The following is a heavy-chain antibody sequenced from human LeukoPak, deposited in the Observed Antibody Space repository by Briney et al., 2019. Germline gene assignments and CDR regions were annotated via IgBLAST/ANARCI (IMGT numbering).Heavy chain of an antibody. CDR3: VRSFRIPYCSGNSCYPTDFDF. D-gene: IGHD2-15*01. V-gene: IGHV3-74*01. CDR1: GFSVSSYW. Sequence: PGGSLRLSCATSGFSVSSYWLHWVRQSPAKGLVWFSRVNGNGRSTSYADSVKGRFTISRDNAKNTLYLHMTSLRVEDSAVYYCVRSFRIPYCSGNSCYPTDFDFWGQGTLVTVSS. J-gene: IGHJ4*02. CDR2: VNGNGRST.